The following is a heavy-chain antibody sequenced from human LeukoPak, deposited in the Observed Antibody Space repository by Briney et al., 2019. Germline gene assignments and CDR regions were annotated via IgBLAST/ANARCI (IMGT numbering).Heavy chain of an antibody. J-gene: IGHJ3*02. CDR1: GGTFSSYA. CDR3: ARDRLRFLEWSDAFDI. V-gene: IGHV1-69*13. D-gene: IGHD3-3*01. CDR2: IIPIFGTA. Sequence: EASVKVSCKASGGTFSSYAISWVRQAPGQGLEWMGGIIPIFGTANYAQKFQGRVTITADESTSTAYMELSSLRSDDTAVYYCARDRLRFLEWSDAFDIWGQGTMVTVSS.